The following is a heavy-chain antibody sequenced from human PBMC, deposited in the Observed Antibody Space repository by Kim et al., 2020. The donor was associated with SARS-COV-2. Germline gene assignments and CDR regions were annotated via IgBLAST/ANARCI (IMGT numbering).Heavy chain of an antibody. CDR3: ARDTALRRLGELSLFYFDS. J-gene: IGHJ4*02. V-gene: IGHV3-9*01. CDR2: ISWNSATI. CDR1: GFTFDDSA. Sequence: SLRLSCVASGFTFDDSAFNWVRQVPGKGLEWVSHISWNSATIYYVDSVKGRFTISRDNARSSLYLQMNSLRADDTALYYCARDTALRRLGELSLFYFDSWGLGTLVTVSS. D-gene: IGHD3-16*02.